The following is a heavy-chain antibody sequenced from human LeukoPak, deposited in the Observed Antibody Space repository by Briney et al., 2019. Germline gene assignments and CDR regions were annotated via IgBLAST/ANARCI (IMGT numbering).Heavy chain of an antibody. D-gene: IGHD3-10*01. CDR1: GFTFSDYY. CDR2: ISSSSYT. CDR3: ARADGSGSYYNSPFDY. J-gene: IGHJ4*02. Sequence: PGGSLRLSCAASGFTFSDYYMSWIRQAPGKGLEWVSYISSSSYTNYADSVKGRFTISRDNAKNSLYLQMNSLRAEDTAVYYCARADGSGSYYNSPFDYWGQGTLVTVSS. V-gene: IGHV3-11*05.